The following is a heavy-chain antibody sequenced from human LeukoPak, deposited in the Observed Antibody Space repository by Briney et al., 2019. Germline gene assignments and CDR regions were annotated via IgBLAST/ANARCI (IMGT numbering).Heavy chain of an antibody. CDR2: INHRGST. Sequence: SETLSLTCVVYGGSFSGYYWNWIRQSPGKGLEWIGEINHRGSTNYNPSLKRRVTISLDTSKNQFSLKLSSVTAADTAVYYCAKSLYGSGSYYNWFDPWGQGTLVTVSS. V-gene: IGHV4-34*01. D-gene: IGHD3-10*01. J-gene: IGHJ5*02. CDR1: GGSFSGYY. CDR3: AKSLYGSGSYYNWFDP.